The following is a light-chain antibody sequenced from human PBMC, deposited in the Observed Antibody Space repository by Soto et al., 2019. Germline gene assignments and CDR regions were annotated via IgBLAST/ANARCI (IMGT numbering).Light chain of an antibody. V-gene: IGKV3-20*01. J-gene: IGKJ1*01. CDR3: QQYDSSTWT. CDR1: QSVSSSY. CDR2: GSS. Sequence: EIVLTQSPGTLSLSPGERATLSCRASQSVSSSYLAWYQQKPSQAPRLLIYGSSSRVTGVPDRFSGSGAGTDFTLTISSLEPEDFAVYYCQQYDSSTWTFGQGTKLEIK.